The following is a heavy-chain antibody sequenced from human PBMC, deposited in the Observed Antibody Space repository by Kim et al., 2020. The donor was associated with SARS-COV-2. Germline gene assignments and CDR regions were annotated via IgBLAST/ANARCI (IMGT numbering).Heavy chain of an antibody. V-gene: IGHV3-33*01. D-gene: IGHD3-10*01. CDR3: AREARRGVHYYGMDV. Sequence: GGSLRLSCAASGFTFSSYGMHWVRQAPGKGLEWVAVIWYDGSNKYYADSVKGRFTISRDNSKNTLYLQMNSLRAEDTAVYYCAREARRGVHYYGMDVWGQGTTVTVSS. J-gene: IGHJ6*02. CDR1: GFTFSSYG. CDR2: IWYDGSNK.